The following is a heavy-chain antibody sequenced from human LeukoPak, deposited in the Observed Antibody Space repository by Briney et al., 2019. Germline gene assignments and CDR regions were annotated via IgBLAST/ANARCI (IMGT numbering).Heavy chain of an antibody. J-gene: IGHJ4*02. CDR1: RGSISNYY. CDR2: IYTSGST. D-gene: IGHD5-18*01. CDR3: AREGDKGGYNY. Sequence: SETLSLTCTVSRGSISNYYWSWIRQPAGKGLEWIGRIYTSGSTNYNPSLKTRVTVSVDTSKSQFSLKLSSVTAADTAMYYCAREGDKGGYNYWSQGTLVTVSS. V-gene: IGHV4-4*07.